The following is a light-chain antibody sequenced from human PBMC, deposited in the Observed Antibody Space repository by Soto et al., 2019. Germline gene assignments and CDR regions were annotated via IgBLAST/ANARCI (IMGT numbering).Light chain of an antibody. J-gene: IGKJ1*01. CDR1: QSVGSS. CDR2: GAS. V-gene: IGKV3-15*01. Sequence: DIVMTRSPATLSVSPGERATLSCRASQSVGSSLAWYQQKPGQAPRLLIYGASTRATGIPARFSGSGSGTEFTLTISSLQSEDFAVYYCQQYNSWPTFGQGTKVEIK. CDR3: QQYNSWPT.